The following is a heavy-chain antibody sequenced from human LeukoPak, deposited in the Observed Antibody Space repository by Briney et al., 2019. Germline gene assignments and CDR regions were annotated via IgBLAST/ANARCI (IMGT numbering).Heavy chain of an antibody. V-gene: IGHV3-23*01. D-gene: IGHD3-22*01. CDR1: GFTFSSYA. CDR3: AKDPSTYYYDSSGFPNWFDP. Sequence: GASLRLSCAASGFTFSSYAMSWVRQAPGKGLEWVSAISGSGGSTYYADSVKGRFTISRDNSKNTLYLQMNSLRAEDTAVYYCAKDPSTYYYDSSGFPNWFDPWGQGTLVTVSS. CDR2: ISGSGGST. J-gene: IGHJ5*02.